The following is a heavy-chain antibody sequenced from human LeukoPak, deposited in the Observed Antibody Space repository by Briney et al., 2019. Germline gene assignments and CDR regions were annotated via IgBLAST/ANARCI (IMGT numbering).Heavy chain of an antibody. Sequence: PSETLSLTCAVYGGSFSGYCWSWIRQPPGKGLEWIGEINHSGSTNYNPSLKSRVTISVDTSKNQFSLKLSSVTAADTAVYYCASRYCTNGVCYTLDYWGQGTLVTVSS. V-gene: IGHV4-34*01. J-gene: IGHJ4*02. CDR2: INHSGST. D-gene: IGHD2-8*01. CDR3: ASRYCTNGVCYTLDY. CDR1: GGSFSGYC.